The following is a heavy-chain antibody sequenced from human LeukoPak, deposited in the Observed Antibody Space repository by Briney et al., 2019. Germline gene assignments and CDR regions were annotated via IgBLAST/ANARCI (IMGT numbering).Heavy chain of an antibody. V-gene: IGHV4-34*01. D-gene: IGHD6-13*01. CDR3: ATYRIAAADAFDI. CDR1: GGSFSGYY. Sequence: SETLSLTCAVYGGSFSGYYWSWIRQPPGKGLEWIGEINHSGSTNYNPSLKSRVTISVDTSKNQFSLKLSSVTAADTAVYYCATYRIAAADAFDIWGQGTMVTVSS. J-gene: IGHJ3*02. CDR2: INHSGST.